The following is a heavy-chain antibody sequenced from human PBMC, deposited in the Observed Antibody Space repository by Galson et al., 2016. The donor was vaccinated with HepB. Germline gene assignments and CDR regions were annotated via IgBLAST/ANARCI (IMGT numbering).Heavy chain of an antibody. Sequence: SLRLSCAASGFIFNDYWMAWVRQAPGKGLEWVANMKEDESAKHYADSVKGRFTISRDNAKNALYLQMTGLRADEMAVYYCARDYLVSLDYWGQGALVTVSS. CDR2: MKEDESAK. J-gene: IGHJ4*02. CDR1: GFIFNDYW. V-gene: IGHV3-7*04. CDR3: ARDYLVSLDY.